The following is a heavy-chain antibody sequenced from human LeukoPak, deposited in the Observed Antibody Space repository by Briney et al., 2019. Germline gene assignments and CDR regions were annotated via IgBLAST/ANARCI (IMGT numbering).Heavy chain of an antibody. D-gene: IGHD1-1*01. J-gene: IGHJ4*02. Sequence: GASVKVSCKASGYTFSTYYMHWVRQAPEQGLEWMGVINPSGGSTSYAQRFQGRVTMTRDTSTSTFYMELSSLRSEDTAVCYCARHSLPGTTPFDYWGQGTLVTVSS. CDR2: INPSGGST. V-gene: IGHV1-46*01. CDR3: ARHSLPGTTPFDY. CDR1: GYTFSTYY.